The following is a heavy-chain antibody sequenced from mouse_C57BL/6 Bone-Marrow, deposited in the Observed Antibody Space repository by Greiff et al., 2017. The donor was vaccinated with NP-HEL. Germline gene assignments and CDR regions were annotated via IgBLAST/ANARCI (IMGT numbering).Heavy chain of an antibody. CDR1: GFTFSDYY. CDR3: ARHDPTGNYYAMDY. CDR2: ISNGGGST. J-gene: IGHJ4*01. V-gene: IGHV5-12*01. Sequence: EVKLVESGGGLVQPGGSLKLSCAASGFTFSDYYMYWVRQTPEKRLEWVAYISNGGGSTYYPDTVKGRFTISRDNAKNTLYLQMSSLKSEDTAMYYCARHDPTGNYYAMDYWGQGTSVTVSS.